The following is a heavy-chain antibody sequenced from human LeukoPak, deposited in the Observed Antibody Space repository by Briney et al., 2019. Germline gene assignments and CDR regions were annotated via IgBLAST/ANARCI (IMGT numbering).Heavy chain of an antibody. V-gene: IGHV1-46*01. CDR3: ARRLVADNYYYYGMDV. Sequence: ASVKVSCKASGYTFTNYYMHWVRQAPGQGLEWMGIINPSGGSTSYAQKFQGRVTMTRDTSTSTVYMELSSLRSEDTAVYYCARRLVADNYYYYGMDVWGQGTTVTVSS. CDR1: GYTFTNYY. J-gene: IGHJ6*02. D-gene: IGHD5-12*01. CDR2: INPSGGST.